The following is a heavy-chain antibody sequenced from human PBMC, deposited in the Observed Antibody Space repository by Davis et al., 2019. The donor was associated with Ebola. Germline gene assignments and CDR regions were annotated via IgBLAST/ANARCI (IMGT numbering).Heavy chain of an antibody. CDR3: ASGYSGYGVDY. V-gene: IGHV1-3*04. J-gene: IGHJ4*02. CDR2: ISTGNGNA. D-gene: IGHD5-12*01. Sequence: ASVKVSCKASGYTFTSYAMHWVRQAPGQRLEWMGWISTGNGNARYSQKFQGRVTITRDTSATTAYMEPSSLRSEDTAVYYCASGYSGYGVDYWGQGTLVTVSS. CDR1: GYTFTSYA.